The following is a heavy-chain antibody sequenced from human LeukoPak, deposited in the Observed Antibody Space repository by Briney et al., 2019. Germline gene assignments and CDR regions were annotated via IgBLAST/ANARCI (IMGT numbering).Heavy chain of an antibody. CDR2: IYYSGST. CDR3: ARGWPSGLKYFDY. V-gene: IGHV4-39*07. D-gene: IGHD6-19*01. CDR1: GGSISSSSYY. J-gene: IGHJ4*02. Sequence: PSETLSLTCTVSGGSISSSSYYWGWIRQPPGKGLEWIGSIYYSGSTYYNPSLKSRVTISVDTSKNQFSLKLSSVTAADTAVYYCARGWPSGLKYFDYWGQGTLVTVSS.